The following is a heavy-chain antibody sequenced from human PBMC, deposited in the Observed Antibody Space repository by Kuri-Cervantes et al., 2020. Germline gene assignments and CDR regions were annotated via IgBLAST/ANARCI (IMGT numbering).Heavy chain of an antibody. D-gene: IGHD5-12*01. J-gene: IGHJ6*02. CDR2: VSWNSGSI. CDR3: AKDLGAYGYHYGMDV. CDR1: GFTFDDYA. Sequence: GGALRLSCAASGFTFDDYAMHWVRQAQGKGLEWVAGVSWNSGSIGYTDSVKGRFTISRDNANHSLHLQMSSLRAEDTAFYYCAKDLGAYGYHYGMDVWGQGTTVTVSS. V-gene: IGHV3-9*01.